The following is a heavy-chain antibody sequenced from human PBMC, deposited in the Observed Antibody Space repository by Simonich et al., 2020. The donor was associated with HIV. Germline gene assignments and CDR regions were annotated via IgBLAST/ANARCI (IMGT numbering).Heavy chain of an antibody. CDR1: GGSLSGYY. D-gene: IGHD6-13*01. Sequence: QVQLQQWGAGLLKPSETLSLTCAVYGGSLSGYYWSWIRQPPGKGLVWIGEINHSGSNKYKSSLKSLVTISVDTSKNQFSLKLTSVTAADTAVYYCAREKGSSYDYWGQGTLVTVSS. V-gene: IGHV4-34*01. CDR3: AREKGSSYDY. J-gene: IGHJ4*02. CDR2: INHSGSN.